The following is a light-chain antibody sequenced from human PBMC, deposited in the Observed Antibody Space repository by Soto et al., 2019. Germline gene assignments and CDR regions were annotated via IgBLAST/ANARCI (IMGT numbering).Light chain of an antibody. J-gene: IGKJ4*01. Sequence: DIQMTQSPSSLSASGGDRVTITCRASQSISSYLNWYQQKPGKAPKLLIYAASSLQSGVPPRFSGSGSGTDFTLTISSLQPEDFATYYCQQSYSTPLTFGGGTKVDIK. CDR2: AAS. V-gene: IGKV1-39*01. CDR1: QSISSY. CDR3: QQSYSTPLT.